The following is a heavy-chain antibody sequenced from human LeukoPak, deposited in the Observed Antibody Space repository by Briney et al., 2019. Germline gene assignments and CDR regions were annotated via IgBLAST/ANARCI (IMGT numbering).Heavy chain of an antibody. Sequence: ASVKVSCTPSGYTFSDYTIHWVRQAPGQGLEWMGWINPSSNAANYAQRFEGRVSLTRDTSISTADMVLTSLTSDDTGVYYCARSRELLDFDTWGQGTLVSVSS. CDR3: ARSRELLDFDT. CDR2: INPSSNAA. J-gene: IGHJ4*02. V-gene: IGHV1-2*02. CDR1: GYTFSDYT. D-gene: IGHD3-10*01.